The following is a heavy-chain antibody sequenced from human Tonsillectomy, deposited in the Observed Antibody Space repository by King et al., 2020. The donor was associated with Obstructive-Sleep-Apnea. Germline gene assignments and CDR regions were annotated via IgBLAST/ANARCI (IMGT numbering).Heavy chain of an antibody. J-gene: IGHJ4*02. Sequence: DVQLVESGGGLVQPGGSLRLSCAASGFTFSSYWMSWVRQAPGKGLEWVANIKQDGSEKYYVDSVKGRFTISRDNAKNSLYLQMNSLRAEDTAVYYCAGARRYCSSTSCYGCFFDYWGQGTLVTVSS. CDR3: AGARRYCSSTSCYGCFFDY. CDR1: GFTFSSYW. V-gene: IGHV3-7*03. CDR2: IKQDGSEK. D-gene: IGHD2-2*01.